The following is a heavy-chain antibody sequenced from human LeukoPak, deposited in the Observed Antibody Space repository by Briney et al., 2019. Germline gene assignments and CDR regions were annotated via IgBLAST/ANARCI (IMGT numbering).Heavy chain of an antibody. D-gene: IGHD6-19*01. Sequence: GGSLRLSCTASGFTFGDYAMTWVRQAPGKGLEWVGFIASKTYGGTAEYAASVKGRFTISRDDSKSIAYLQMNSLKTEDTAVYYCTRTYSSGWYGLGYYFDYWGQGTLVTVSS. CDR2: IASKTYGGTA. V-gene: IGHV3-49*04. J-gene: IGHJ4*02. CDR1: GFTFGDYA. CDR3: TRTYSSGWYGLGYYFDY.